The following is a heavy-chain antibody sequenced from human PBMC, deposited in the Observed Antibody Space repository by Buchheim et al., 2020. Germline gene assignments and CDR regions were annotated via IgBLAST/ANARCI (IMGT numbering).Heavy chain of an antibody. CDR2: IYYSGST. V-gene: IGHV4-39*01. Sequence: QVQLQVSGPGLVKPSETLSLTCTVSGGSISSSTYYWGWIRQPPGKGLEWIGSIYYSGSTYYNPSLKSRVTMSVDTSKNQFSVKLSSVTAADTALYYCASMKGYYDIDYWGQGTL. D-gene: IGHD3-22*01. CDR1: GGSISSSTYY. CDR3: ASMKGYYDIDY. J-gene: IGHJ4*02.